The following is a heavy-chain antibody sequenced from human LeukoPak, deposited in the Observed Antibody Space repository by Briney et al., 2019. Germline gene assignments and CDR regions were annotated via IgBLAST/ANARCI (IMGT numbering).Heavy chain of an antibody. CDR3: TGNYYGSGSYADFDY. Sequence: GGSLRLSCAASGFTFSGSALHWVRQASGKGLEWVGRIRSTANGYATAYAASVKGRFTISRDDSKNTAYLQMDSLKTEDTAVYYCTGNYYGSGSYADFDYWGQGTLVAVSS. CDR2: IRSTANGYAT. J-gene: IGHJ4*02. D-gene: IGHD3-10*01. CDR1: GFTFSGSA. V-gene: IGHV3-73*01.